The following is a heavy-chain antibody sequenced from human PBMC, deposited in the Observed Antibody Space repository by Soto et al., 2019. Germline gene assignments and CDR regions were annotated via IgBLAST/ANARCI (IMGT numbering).Heavy chain of an antibody. CDR3: ARAGGVRGLITMPNWYFDL. Sequence: QLQLQESGSGLVKPSQTLSLTCAVSGGSISSGGYSWSWIRQPPGKGLQWIGYIYHSGSTYYNPSLKSRVAISVDRSKNQFSLKLSSVTAADTAVYYCARAGGVRGLITMPNWYFDLWGRGTLVTVSS. CDR2: IYHSGST. D-gene: IGHD3-10*01. CDR1: GGSISSGGYS. V-gene: IGHV4-30-2*01. J-gene: IGHJ2*01.